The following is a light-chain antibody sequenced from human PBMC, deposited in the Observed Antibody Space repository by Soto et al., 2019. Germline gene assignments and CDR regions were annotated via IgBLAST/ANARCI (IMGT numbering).Light chain of an antibody. CDR3: QQYDSSPT. CDR2: GVS. CDR1: QSISSRY. J-gene: IGKJ1*01. V-gene: IGKV3-20*01. Sequence: DIGVTKSPGTVALSPGEGATLSCRASQSISSRYLAWYQQKPGQAPRLLMYGVSSRATGTPDRFSGSGSGTDFTLTISRLEPEDFAVYQCQQYDSSPTFGQGTKVDIK.